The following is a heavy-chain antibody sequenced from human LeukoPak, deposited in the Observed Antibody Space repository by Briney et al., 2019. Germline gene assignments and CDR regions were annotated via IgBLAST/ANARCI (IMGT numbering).Heavy chain of an antibody. J-gene: IGHJ4*02. Sequence: SETLSLTCTVSAGSMSSYYWTWVRQPPGKGLEWIGDIYYSGSTNYNPPLKSRVTISVDTSKNQFFLILSSVTAADTAVYYCARAYSGSYSYFDHWGQGTLVTVSS. CDR1: AGSMSSYY. CDR3: ARAYSGSYSYFDH. CDR2: IYYSGST. D-gene: IGHD1-26*01. V-gene: IGHV4-59*01.